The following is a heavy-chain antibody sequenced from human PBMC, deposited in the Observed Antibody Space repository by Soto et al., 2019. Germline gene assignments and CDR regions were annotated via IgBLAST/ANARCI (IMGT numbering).Heavy chain of an antibody. Sequence: SETLSITCTVSGDSISSYYWSWIRQPPGKGLEWIGYIYYIGNTNYNPSLKSRVTISVDKSKNQLSLRLSSVTAADTAVYYCARARRAAAGSVKWFGPWGQGTLVTV. CDR2: IYYIGNT. D-gene: IGHD6-13*01. CDR1: GDSISSYY. J-gene: IGHJ5*02. V-gene: IGHV4-59*01. CDR3: ARARRAAAGSVKWFGP.